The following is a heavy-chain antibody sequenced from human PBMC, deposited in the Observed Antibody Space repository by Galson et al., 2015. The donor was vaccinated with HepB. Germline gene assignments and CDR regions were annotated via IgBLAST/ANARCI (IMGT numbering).Heavy chain of an antibody. CDR1: GFTFSSYA. D-gene: IGHD3-3*01. CDR2: ISYDGSNK. V-gene: IGHV3-30-3*01. Sequence: SLRLSCAASGFTFSSYAMHWVRQAPGKGLEWVAVISYDGSNKYYADSVKGRFTISRDNSKNTLYLQMNSLRAEDTAVYYCARENYYDFWSQEDDYFDYWGQGTLVTVSS. J-gene: IGHJ4*02. CDR3: ARENYYDFWSQEDDYFDY.